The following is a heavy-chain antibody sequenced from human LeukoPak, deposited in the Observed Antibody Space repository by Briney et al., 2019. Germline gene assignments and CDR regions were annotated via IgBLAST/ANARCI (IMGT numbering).Heavy chain of an antibody. Sequence: SETLSLTCAVYGGSFSGYYWSWIRQPPGKGLEWIGEINHSGSTNYNPSLKSRVTISVDTSKNQFSLKLSSVTVADTAVYYCARTPGWRDAFDIWGQGTMVTVSS. CDR1: GGSFSGYY. V-gene: IGHV4-34*01. CDR2: INHSGST. J-gene: IGHJ3*02. CDR3: ARTPGWRDAFDI.